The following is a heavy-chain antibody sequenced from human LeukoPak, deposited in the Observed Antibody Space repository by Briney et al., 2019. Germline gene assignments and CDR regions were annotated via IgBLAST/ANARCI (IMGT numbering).Heavy chain of an antibody. J-gene: IGHJ6*04. D-gene: IGHD2-2*01. CDR2: IIPIFGTA. CDR3: ARDDGCGSTSCYGARAYYYGMDV. V-gene: IGHV1-69*06. CDR1: GGTFSSYA. Sequence: GASVKVSCKASGGTFSSYAISWVRQAPGQGLEWMGGIIPIFGTANYAQKFQGRVTITADKSTSTAYMELSSLRSEDTAVYYCARDDGCGSTSCYGARAYYYGMDVWGKGTTVTVSS.